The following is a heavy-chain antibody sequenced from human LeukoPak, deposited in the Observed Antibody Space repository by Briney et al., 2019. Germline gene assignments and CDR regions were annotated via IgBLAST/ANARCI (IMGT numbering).Heavy chain of an antibody. V-gene: IGHV1-69*13. D-gene: IGHD6-13*01. CDR3: AREGVAAAGYFDY. J-gene: IGHJ4*02. CDR2: IIPIFGTA. Sequence: SVKVSCKASGGTFSSYAISWVRQAPGQGLEWMGGIIPIFGTANYAQKFQGRVTITADESTSTAYMELSSLRSEDTAVHYCAREGVAAAGYFDYWGQGTLVTVSS. CDR1: GGTFSSYA.